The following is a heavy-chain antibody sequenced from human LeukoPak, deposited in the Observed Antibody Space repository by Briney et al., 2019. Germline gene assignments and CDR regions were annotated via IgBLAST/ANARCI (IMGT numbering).Heavy chain of an antibody. CDR1: RFSFSNSW. V-gene: IGHV3-74*01. J-gene: IGHJ3*02. CDR3: AAEHDGFDI. Sequence: PGGSLRLSCAASRFSFSNSWMHWVRQTLGKGLEWVSSIRGDGGDTTYADSVKGRFTISRDNAKNTLYLQMNSLRADDTAVYYCAAEHDGFDIWGQGTMVTVSS. CDR2: IRGDGGDT.